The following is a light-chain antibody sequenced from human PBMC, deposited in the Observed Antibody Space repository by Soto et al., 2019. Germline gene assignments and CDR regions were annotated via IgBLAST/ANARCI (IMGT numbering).Light chain of an antibody. CDR3: SSYTSGDAYV. CDR1: SSDVGGYNY. J-gene: IGLJ1*01. V-gene: IGLV2-14*01. CDR2: QVN. Sequence: QSALTQFASVSGSPGQSITISCTGTSSDVGGYNYVSWYQQHPGKAPKLMIYQVNSRPSGVSNRFSGSKSGNTASLTISGLQDEDEADYYCSSYTSGDAYVFGTGTKLTVL.